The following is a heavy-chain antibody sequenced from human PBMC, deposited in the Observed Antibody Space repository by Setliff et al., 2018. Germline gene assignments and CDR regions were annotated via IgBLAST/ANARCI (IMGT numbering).Heavy chain of an antibody. CDR3: AKGGYSGSHYFDY. D-gene: IGHD1-26*01. J-gene: IGHJ4*02. CDR2: IWYDGSNE. V-gene: IGHV3-33*06. Sequence: GSLRLSCAASRFTFSNYWMSWVRQAPGKGLEWVAVIWYDGSNEYYADSVKGRFTISRDNSKNTLYLQMDSLRAEDTAIYYCAKGGYSGSHYFDYWGQGTLVTVSS. CDR1: RFTFSNYW.